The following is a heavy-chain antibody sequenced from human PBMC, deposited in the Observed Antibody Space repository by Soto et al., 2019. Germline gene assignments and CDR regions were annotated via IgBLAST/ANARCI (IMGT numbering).Heavy chain of an antibody. D-gene: IGHD2-2*01. CDR2: ISGSGGST. Sequence: GGSLRLSCAASGFTFSSYAMSWVRQAPGKGLEWVSAISGSGGSTYYADSVKGRFTISRDNSKNTLYLQMNSLRAEDTAVYYCAKDWYCSSTSCYAELYYYYYYMDVWGKGTTVTVSS. CDR1: GFTFSSYA. CDR3: AKDWYCSSTSCYAELYYYYYYMDV. J-gene: IGHJ6*03. V-gene: IGHV3-23*01.